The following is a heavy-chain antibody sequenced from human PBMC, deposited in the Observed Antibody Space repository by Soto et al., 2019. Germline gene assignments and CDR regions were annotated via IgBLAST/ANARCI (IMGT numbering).Heavy chain of an antibody. J-gene: IGHJ4*02. CDR2: IDPSDSQT. D-gene: IGHD3-22*01. Sequence: GECLTSSSTWSGYSFTSYWITGVRQKPGKGLEWMGRIDPSDSQTYYSPSFRGHVTISVTKSITTVFLQWSSLRASDTAMYYCARQIYDSDTGPNFQYYFDSWGQGTPVTVSS. CDR1: GYSFTSYW. V-gene: IGHV5-10-1*01. CDR3: ARQIYDSDTGPNFQYYFDS.